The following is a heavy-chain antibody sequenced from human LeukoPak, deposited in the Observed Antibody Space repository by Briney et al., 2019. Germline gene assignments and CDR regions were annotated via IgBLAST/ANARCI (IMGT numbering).Heavy chain of an antibody. CDR2: ISSSSSYI. CDR1: GFTFSNAW. J-gene: IGHJ3*02. D-gene: IGHD2-8*01. Sequence: GGSLRLSCAASGFTFSNAWMSWVRQAPGKGLEWVSSISSSSSYIYYADSVKGRFTISRDNAKNSLYLQMNSLRAEDTAVYYCARGGYCTNGVCYGAFDIWGQGTMVTVSS. CDR3: ARGGYCTNGVCYGAFDI. V-gene: IGHV3-21*01.